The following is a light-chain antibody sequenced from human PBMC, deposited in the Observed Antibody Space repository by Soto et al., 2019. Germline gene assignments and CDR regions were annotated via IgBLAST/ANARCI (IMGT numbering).Light chain of an antibody. CDR3: SSYTTSNTRQIV. V-gene: IGLV2-14*01. CDR2: DVS. Sequence: SVLTQPASETGSPAQSITISSPGTSSDVGGYNYVSWYQQHPGKAPKFMIYDVSNRPSGVSNRFSGSKSGNTASLTISGLQAEDEADYYCSSYTTSNTRQIVFGTGTKVTVL. CDR1: SSDVGGYNY. J-gene: IGLJ1*01.